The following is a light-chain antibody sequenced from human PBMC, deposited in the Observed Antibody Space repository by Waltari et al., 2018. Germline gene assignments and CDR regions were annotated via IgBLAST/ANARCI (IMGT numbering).Light chain of an antibody. CDR1: QSVSNY. CDR3: QQYDTWPRT. J-gene: IGKJ1*01. Sequence: EIVMTQSPATLSVTPGERATVSCRASQSVSNYLAWYQQNPGQAPRLLIIGASTRATGIPARFSGSGSGTEFTLTISSLQSEDFVVYYCQQYDTWPRTFGQGTKVEIK. CDR2: GAS. V-gene: IGKV3-15*01.